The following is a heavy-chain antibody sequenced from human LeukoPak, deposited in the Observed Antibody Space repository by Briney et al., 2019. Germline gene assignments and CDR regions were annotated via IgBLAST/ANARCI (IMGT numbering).Heavy chain of an antibody. Sequence: SETLSLTCTVSGASLGNYYWSWIRQPAGKGLELIGRIYTSGSTNYNPSFKSRVTMSVDTSKNQFSLNLSSVTAADTAMYYCARGSLAPDYWGQGTLVTVSS. CDR3: ARGSLAPDY. CDR2: IYTSGST. CDR1: GASLGNYY. D-gene: IGHD2-15*01. J-gene: IGHJ4*02. V-gene: IGHV4-4*07.